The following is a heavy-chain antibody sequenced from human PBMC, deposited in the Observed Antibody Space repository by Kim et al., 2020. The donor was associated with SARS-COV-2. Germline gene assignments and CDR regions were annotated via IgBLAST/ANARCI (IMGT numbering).Heavy chain of an antibody. CDR2: IYYSGST. V-gene: IGHV4-39*01. Sequence: SETLSLTCTVSGGSISSSSYYWGWIRQPPGKGLEWIGSIYYSGSTYYNPSLKSRVTISVDTSKNQFSLKLSSVTAADTAVYYCARLSVPPPIPRPGIAAADGEFDYWGQGTLVTVSS. CDR3: ARLSVPPPIPRPGIAAADGEFDY. CDR1: GGSISSSSYY. J-gene: IGHJ4*02. D-gene: IGHD6-13*01.